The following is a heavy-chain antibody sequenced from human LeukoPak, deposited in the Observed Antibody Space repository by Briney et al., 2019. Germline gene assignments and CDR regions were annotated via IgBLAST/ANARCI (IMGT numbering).Heavy chain of an antibody. CDR2: IYPGDSDT. V-gene: IGHV5-51*01. J-gene: IGHJ4*02. D-gene: IGHD5-24*01. CDR1: GYSFTSYW. CDR3: ARMIVEMATISLIDY. Sequence: GESLKISCKGSGYSFTSYWIGWVRQMPGKGVEWMGIIYPGDSDTRYRPYFQGQVTISADKSISTAYLQWSSMKASDTAMYYCARMIVEMATISLIDYWGQGTLVTVSS.